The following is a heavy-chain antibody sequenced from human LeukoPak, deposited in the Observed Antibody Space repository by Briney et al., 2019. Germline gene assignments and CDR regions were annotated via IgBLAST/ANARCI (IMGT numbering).Heavy chain of an antibody. J-gene: IGHJ4*02. CDR3: ARDHYGDYIVDY. V-gene: IGHV3-30*03. CDR2: ISHDGSNE. Sequence: GGSLRLSCEASGFTFSSYGMHWVRRAPGKGLEWMTVISHDGSNEYYVDSVKGRFTISRDNSKSTLYLQMNSLRVEDTAVYYCARDHYGDYIVDYWGQGTMVTVSS. CDR1: GFTFSSYG. D-gene: IGHD4-17*01.